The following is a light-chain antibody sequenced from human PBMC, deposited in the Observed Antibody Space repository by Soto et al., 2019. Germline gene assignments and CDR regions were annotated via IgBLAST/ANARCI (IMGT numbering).Light chain of an antibody. J-gene: IGKJ1*01. V-gene: IGKV3-20*01. Sequence: EIVLTQSPGTLSLSPGERATLSCRASQSVSNNYLGGYQQKPGQAPRLLVYGASRRATGIPDRFSGSGSGTDFTLTISGLEAEYFSVYYCQQYGNSLPWTFGQGTKLDIK. CDR3: QQYGNSLPWT. CDR1: QSVSNNY. CDR2: GAS.